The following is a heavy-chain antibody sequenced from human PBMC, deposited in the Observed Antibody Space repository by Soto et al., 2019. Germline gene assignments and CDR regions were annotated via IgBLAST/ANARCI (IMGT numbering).Heavy chain of an antibody. J-gene: IGHJ3*02. CDR2: ISWNSGSI. D-gene: IGHD2-15*01. Sequence: GGSLRLSCAASGFTFDDYAMHWVRQAPGKGLEWVSGISWNSGSIGYADSVKGRFTISRDNAKNSLYLQMNSLRAEDTALYYCAKDFAVVAVYDAFDIWGQGTTVTVSS. CDR1: GFTFDDYA. CDR3: AKDFAVVAVYDAFDI. V-gene: IGHV3-9*01.